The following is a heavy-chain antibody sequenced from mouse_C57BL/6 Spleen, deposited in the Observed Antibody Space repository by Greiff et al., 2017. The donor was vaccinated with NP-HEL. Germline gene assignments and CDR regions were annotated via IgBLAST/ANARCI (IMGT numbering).Heavy chain of an antibody. CDR2: ISSGSSTI. D-gene: IGHD4-1*01. CDR3: ARRETGTPY. V-gene: IGHV5-17*01. J-gene: IGHJ3*01. CDR1: GFTFSDYG. Sequence: EVMLVESGGGLVKPGGSLKLSCAASGFTFSDYGMHWVRQAPEKGLEWVAYISSGSSTIYYADTVKGRFTISRDNAKNTLFLQMTSLRSEDTAMYYCARRETGTPYWGKGTLVTVSA.